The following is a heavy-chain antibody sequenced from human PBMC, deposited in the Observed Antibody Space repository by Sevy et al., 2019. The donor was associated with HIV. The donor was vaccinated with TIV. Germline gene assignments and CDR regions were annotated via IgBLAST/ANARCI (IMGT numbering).Heavy chain of an antibody. CDR2: ISYDGSNK. J-gene: IGHJ6*03. CDR1: GFTFSSYG. CDR3: ARVAATPPHYYYMEV. V-gene: IGHV3-30*03. Sequence: GGSLRLSCAASGFTFSSYGMHWVRQAPGKGLEWVAVISYDGSNKYYADSVKGRFTISRDNSKNTLYLQMNSLRAEDTAVYYCARVAATPPHYYYMEVWGKGTTVTVSS. D-gene: IGHD2-15*01.